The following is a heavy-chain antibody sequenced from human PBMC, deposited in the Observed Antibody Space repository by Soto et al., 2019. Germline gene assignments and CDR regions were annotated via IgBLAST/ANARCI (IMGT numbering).Heavy chain of an antibody. CDR2: ITSSGDNT. J-gene: IGHJ3*02. V-gene: IGHV3-23*01. Sequence: VQLLESGGGLVQPGGSLRLSCAASGFTFSSYAMSWVRQAPGKGLEWVSGITSSGDNTHYADSVKGRFTISRDNSKNTMYLQMNSLRAEDTAVYYCANGAYCGGDCYLWDDAFDIWGQGTMVTVSS. CDR3: ANGAYCGGDCYLWDDAFDI. D-gene: IGHD2-21*02. CDR1: GFTFSSYA.